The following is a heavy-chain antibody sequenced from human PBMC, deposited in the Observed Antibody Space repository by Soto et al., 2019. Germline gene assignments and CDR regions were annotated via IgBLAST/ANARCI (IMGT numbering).Heavy chain of an antibody. D-gene: IGHD2-8*01. CDR3: ARDPEW. Sequence: QVQLQESGPGLVKPSETLSLTCTVSGGSISSGGYYWSWIRQHPGKGLEWIGYIYNSGSTYYNASLKRRVTISADTSRNQFSLQMNSVTAADPAVYYGARDPEWWGQGTMVTVSS. V-gene: IGHV4-31*03. J-gene: IGHJ3*01. CDR1: GGSISSGGYY. CDR2: IYNSGST.